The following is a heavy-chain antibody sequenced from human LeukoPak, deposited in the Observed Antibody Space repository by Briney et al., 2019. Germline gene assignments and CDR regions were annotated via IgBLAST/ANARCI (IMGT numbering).Heavy chain of an antibody. CDR2: INPSGGST. CDR3: ARDRLPNYYDSSGYYPNDFDY. D-gene: IGHD3-22*01. V-gene: IGHV1-46*01. J-gene: IGHJ4*02. Sequence: GASVKVSCKASGYTFTSYYMHWVRQAPGQGLEWMGIINPSGGSTSYAQKFQGRITITRDTSTRTVYMELSSMSSEDTAVYYCARDRLPNYYDSSGYYPNDFDYWGQGTLVTVSS. CDR1: GYTFTSYY.